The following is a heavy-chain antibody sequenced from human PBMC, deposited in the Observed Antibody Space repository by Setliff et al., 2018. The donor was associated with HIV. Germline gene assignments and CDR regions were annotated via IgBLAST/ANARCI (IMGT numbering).Heavy chain of an antibody. V-gene: IGHV5-51*01. CDR2: INPDGSNT. CDR3: ARFYGSYDVGGFDI. Sequence: GESLKISCKGSGYSFITYWIGWVRQRPGKGLEWMGIINPDGSNTRYSPSFQGQVTISVDESISTAYLQWSSLKASDTAFYYCARFYGSYDVGGFDIWGQGTKVTVSS. J-gene: IGHJ3*02. CDR1: GYSFITYW. D-gene: IGHD3-16*01.